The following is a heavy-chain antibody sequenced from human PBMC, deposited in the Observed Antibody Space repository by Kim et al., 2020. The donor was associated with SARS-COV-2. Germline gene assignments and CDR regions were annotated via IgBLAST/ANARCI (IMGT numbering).Heavy chain of an antibody. CDR1: GGSISSYY. V-gene: IGHV4-59*01. D-gene: IGHD3-3*01. CDR2: IYYSGST. J-gene: IGHJ3*02. CDR3: ARATTITIFGVVGAFDI. Sequence: SETLSLTCTVSGGSISSYYWSWIRQPPGKGLEWIGHIYYSGSTNYNPSLKSRVTISVDTSKNQFSLKLSSVTAADTAVYYCARATTITIFGVVGAFDIWGQGTMVTVSS.